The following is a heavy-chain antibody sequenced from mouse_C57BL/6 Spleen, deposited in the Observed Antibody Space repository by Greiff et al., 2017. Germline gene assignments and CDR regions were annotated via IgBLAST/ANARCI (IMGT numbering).Heavy chain of an antibody. CDR1: GYTFTSYW. CDR3: VPKDYDTWFAY. CDR2: IHPNSGST. Sequence: VQLQQPGAELVKPGASVKLSCKASGYTFTSYWMHWVKQRPGQGLEWIGMIHPNSGSTNYNEKFKSKATLTVDKSSSTAYMQLSSLTSEDSAVYYCVPKDYDTWFAYWGQGTLVTVSA. V-gene: IGHV1-64*01. D-gene: IGHD2-4*01. J-gene: IGHJ3*01.